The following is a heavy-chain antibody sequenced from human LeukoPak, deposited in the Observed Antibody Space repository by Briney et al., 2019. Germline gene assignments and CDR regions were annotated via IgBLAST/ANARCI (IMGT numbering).Heavy chain of an antibody. V-gene: IGHV1-46*01. Sequence: GASVKVSCKASGYTFTSYYFHWVRQAPGQGLEWMGEINPSGGSTRYPQKFEDRVTMTRDTSTKTVYMELSSLKSEDTAVYYCARVGDTGYYSESSGYSDAFHFWGQGTMVTVSS. J-gene: IGHJ3*01. CDR3: ARVGDTGYYSESSGYSDAFHF. D-gene: IGHD3-22*01. CDR1: GYTFTSYY. CDR2: INPSGGST.